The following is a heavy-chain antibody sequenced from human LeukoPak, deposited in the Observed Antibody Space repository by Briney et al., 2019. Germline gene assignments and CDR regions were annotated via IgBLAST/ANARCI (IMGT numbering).Heavy chain of an antibody. Sequence: ASVKVSCKASGYTFTSYGISWVRQAPGQGLEWMGWISAYNGNTNYAQKLQGRVTMTTDTSTSTAYMELRSLRSDDTAVYYCARGGGNSWFQDYYYYGMDVWGQGTTVTVSS. D-gene: IGHD6-13*01. V-gene: IGHV1-18*01. CDR1: GYTFTSYG. CDR2: ISAYNGNT. J-gene: IGHJ6*02. CDR3: ARGGGNSWFQDYYYYGMDV.